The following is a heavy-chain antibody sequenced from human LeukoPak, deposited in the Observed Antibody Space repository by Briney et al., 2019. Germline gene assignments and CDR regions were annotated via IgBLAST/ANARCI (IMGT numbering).Heavy chain of an antibody. J-gene: IGHJ4*02. V-gene: IGHV4-39*07. Sequence: SETLSLTCTASGDSISRTHYSWGWIRQPPGKGLEWIGSIYYCGSTYYNPSLKSRVTISVDTSMKQFSLKLSSVTAADTAVYYCARESIAATDWCQGTLVIVSS. CDR2: IYYCGST. CDR1: GDSISRTHYS. CDR3: ARESIAATD. D-gene: IGHD6-6*01.